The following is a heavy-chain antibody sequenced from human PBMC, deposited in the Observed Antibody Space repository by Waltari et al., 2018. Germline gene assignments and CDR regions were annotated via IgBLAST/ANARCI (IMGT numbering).Heavy chain of an antibody. CDR1: GYTFTSYD. CDR3: ARVRAAAGTGTSYYYGMDV. Sequence: QVQLVQSGAEVKKPGASVKVSCKASGYTFTSYDINWVRKATGQGLEWMGWMNPNSGNTGYAQKFQGRVTMTRNTSISTAYMELSSLRSEDTAVYYCARVRAAAGTGTSYYYGMDVWGQGTTVTVSS. CDR2: MNPNSGNT. V-gene: IGHV1-8*01. J-gene: IGHJ6*02. D-gene: IGHD6-13*01.